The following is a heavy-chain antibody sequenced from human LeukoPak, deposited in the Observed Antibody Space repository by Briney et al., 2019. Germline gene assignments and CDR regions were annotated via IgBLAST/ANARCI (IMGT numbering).Heavy chain of an antibody. Sequence: PGGSLRLSCAASGFTFSSYWMSWVRQAPGKGLEWVANIKQDGSEKYYVDSVKGRFTISRDNAKNSLYLQMNSLRAEDTAVYYCVRVGYSYGYSRRYFDYWGQGTLVTVSS. CDR1: GFTFSSYW. CDR2: IKQDGSEK. V-gene: IGHV3-7*01. CDR3: VRVGYSYGYSRRYFDY. J-gene: IGHJ4*02. D-gene: IGHD5-18*01.